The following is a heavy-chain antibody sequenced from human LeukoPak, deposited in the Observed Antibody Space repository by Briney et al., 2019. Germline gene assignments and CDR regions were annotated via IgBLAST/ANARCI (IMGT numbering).Heavy chain of an antibody. CDR3: AKDSRFVFGESSPSHFDY. Sequence: GRSLRLSCVASGFSFSSYGMHWVRQAPGKGLEWVATISYDGSKKYYADPVRGRFTISRDNSKTTLYLQMNSLRAEDTAVYYCAKDSRFVFGESSPSHFDYWGQGALVTVSS. CDR1: GFSFSSYG. V-gene: IGHV3-30*18. CDR2: ISYDGSKK. D-gene: IGHD3-10*01. J-gene: IGHJ4*02.